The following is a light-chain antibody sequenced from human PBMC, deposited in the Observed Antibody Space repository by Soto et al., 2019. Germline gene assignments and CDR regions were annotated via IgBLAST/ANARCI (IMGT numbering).Light chain of an antibody. CDR3: SSYTTTSTPHVV. CDR1: SSDVGAYNY. Sequence: QSALTQPASVSGSPGQSITISCTGTSSDVGAYNYVSWYQQHPGKAPKLMIYEVTNRPSGVSNRFSASKSGNTASLTISGLQAEEEADYYCSSYTTTSTPHVVFGGGTKVTVL. J-gene: IGLJ2*01. CDR2: EVT. V-gene: IGLV2-14*01.